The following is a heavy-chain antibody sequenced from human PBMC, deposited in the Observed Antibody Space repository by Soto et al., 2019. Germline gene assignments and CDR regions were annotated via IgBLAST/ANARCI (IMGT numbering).Heavy chain of an antibody. CDR1: GGSISSYY. J-gene: IGHJ4*02. CDR3: AKYRPQQDSSGYYYYY. D-gene: IGHD3-22*01. V-gene: IGHV4-59*01. CDR2: IYYSGST. Sequence: SETLSLTCTVSGGSISSYYWSWFRQPPGKGLEWIGYIYYSGSTNYNPSLKSRVTISVDTSKNQFSLQLSSVTAADTAVYYCAKYRPQQDSSGYYYYYWGQGTLVTVSS.